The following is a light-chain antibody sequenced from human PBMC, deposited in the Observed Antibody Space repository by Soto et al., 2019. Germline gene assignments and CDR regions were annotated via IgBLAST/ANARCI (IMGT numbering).Light chain of an antibody. Sequence: DIQMTQSPSTLSASIGDRVTITCRASQSISSWLAWYQQKPGKAPKLLIYDVSSLESGVPSRFSGGGSGTEFTLTISILQPDDFATYYCQQYNSYWTFGQGTKVEIK. CDR2: DVS. J-gene: IGKJ1*01. V-gene: IGKV1-5*01. CDR1: QSISSW. CDR3: QQYNSYWT.